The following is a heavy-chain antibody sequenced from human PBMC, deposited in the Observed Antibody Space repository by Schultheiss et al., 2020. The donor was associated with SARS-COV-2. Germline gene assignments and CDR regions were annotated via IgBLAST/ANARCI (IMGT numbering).Heavy chain of an antibody. CDR3: ARRGGSYSGMDV. CDR1: GYTFTGYF. D-gene: IGHD3-16*01. J-gene: IGHJ6*02. V-gene: IGHV1-2*04. CDR2: INPNSGGT. Sequence: ASVKVSCKASGYTFTGYFMHWVRQAPGQGLEWMGWINPNSGGTNYAQKFQGWVTMTRDTSISTAYMELSRLRSDDTAVYYCARRGGSYSGMDVWGQGTTVTVSS.